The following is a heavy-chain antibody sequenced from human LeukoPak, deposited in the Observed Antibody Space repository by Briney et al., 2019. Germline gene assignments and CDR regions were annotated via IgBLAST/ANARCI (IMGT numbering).Heavy chain of an antibody. CDR2: ISGSGGST. J-gene: IGHJ6*02. V-gene: IGHV3-23*01. CDR1: GFTFSSYA. Sequence: PGGSLRLSCAASGFTFSSYAMSWVRQAPGKGLEWVSAISGSGGSTYYADSVKGRFTISRDNSKNTLYLQMNSLRAEDTAVYYCAKDHYGIPMWFGEKTTNYYYGMDVWGQGTTVTVSS. CDR3: AKDHYGIPMWFGEKTTNYYYGMDV. D-gene: IGHD3-10*01.